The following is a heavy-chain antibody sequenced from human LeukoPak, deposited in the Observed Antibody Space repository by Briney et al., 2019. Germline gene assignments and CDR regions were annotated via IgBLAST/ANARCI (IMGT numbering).Heavy chain of an antibody. CDR1: GFTFSGYG. CDR2: VRYDGSNK. Sequence: TGGSLRLSCAASGFTFSGYGMHWVRQAPGKGLEWVAFVRYDGSNKYYADSVKGRFTISRDDSKSTLYLQMNSLRAEHTALYCCAKAPYTSSAYFFDSWGQGTLVTVSS. J-gene: IGHJ4*02. V-gene: IGHV3-30*02. D-gene: IGHD6-13*01. CDR3: AKAPYTSSAYFFDS.